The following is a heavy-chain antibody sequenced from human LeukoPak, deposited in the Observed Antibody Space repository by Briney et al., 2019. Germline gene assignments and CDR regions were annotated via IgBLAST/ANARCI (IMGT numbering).Heavy chain of an antibody. CDR2: IYYSGST. CDR3: ARVHCSSTSCLGHNWFDP. D-gene: IGHD2-2*01. Sequence: SQTLSLTCTVSGGSISSGGYYWSWIRQHPGKGLEWIGYIYYSGSTYYNPSLKSRVTISVDTSKNQFSLKLSSVTAADTAVYYCARVHCSSTSCLGHNWFDPWGQGTLVTVSS. J-gene: IGHJ5*02. CDR1: GGSISSGGYY. V-gene: IGHV4-31*03.